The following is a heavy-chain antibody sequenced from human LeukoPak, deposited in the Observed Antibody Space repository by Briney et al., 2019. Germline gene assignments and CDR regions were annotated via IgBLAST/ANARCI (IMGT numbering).Heavy chain of an antibody. CDR1: GGSMSYFY. D-gene: IGHD2-2*01. CDR3: ARVYCSSTSCSLRGYHFYYMDV. CDR2: IYYSGGT. Sequence: SETLSLTCTVSGGSMSYFYWSWIRQPPGKGLEWIGYIYYSGGTSYNPSLKSRVSISVDTSKNQFSLKLSSVTAADTAVYYCARVYCSSTSCSLRGYHFYYMDVWGKGTTVTVSS. J-gene: IGHJ6*03. V-gene: IGHV4-59*01.